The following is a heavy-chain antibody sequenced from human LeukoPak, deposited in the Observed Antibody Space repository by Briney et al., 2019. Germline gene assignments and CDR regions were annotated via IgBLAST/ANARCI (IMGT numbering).Heavy chain of an antibody. CDR3: SRAGYVSSWYFDY. J-gene: IGHJ4*02. V-gene: IGHV3-48*01. CDR1: GFTFSDYS. Sequence: GGSLRLSCSASGFTFSDYSMNWVRRAPGKGLEWLSYISTTSRTTYYADSVKGRFTISRDNAKNSLYLQMNSLRADDTAVYYCSRAGYVSSWYFDYWGQGTLVTVSS. CDR2: ISTTSRTT. D-gene: IGHD6-13*01.